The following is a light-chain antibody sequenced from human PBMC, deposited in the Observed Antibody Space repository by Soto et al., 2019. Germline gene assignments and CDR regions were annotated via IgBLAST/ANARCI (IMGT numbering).Light chain of an antibody. CDR3: QQFYAYPST. J-gene: IGKJ4*01. Sequence: IQLTQTPSSLCAHVADRVAITCRASQDIYIYLAWYQQEPGKAPKLLIHAASTLQSGVPSRFSGSGSGTDFTLIISSLQPEDFATYYCQQFYAYPSTFGGGTKVDI. CDR2: AAS. CDR1: QDIYIY. V-gene: IGKV1-9*01.